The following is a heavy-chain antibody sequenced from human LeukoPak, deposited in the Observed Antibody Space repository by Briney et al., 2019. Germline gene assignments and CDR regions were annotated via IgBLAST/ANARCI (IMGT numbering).Heavy chain of an antibody. V-gene: IGHV3-23*01. J-gene: IGHJ6*02. CDR1: GFTFSSYA. CDR2: ISGSGGST. Sequence: GGSLRLSRAASGFTFSSYAMSWVRQAPGKGLEWVSAISGSGGSTYYADSVKGRFTISRDNSKNTLYLQMNSLRAEDTAVYYCAKVKIIVVVPAARDYGMDVWGQGTTVTVSS. D-gene: IGHD2-2*01. CDR3: AKVKIIVVVPAARDYGMDV.